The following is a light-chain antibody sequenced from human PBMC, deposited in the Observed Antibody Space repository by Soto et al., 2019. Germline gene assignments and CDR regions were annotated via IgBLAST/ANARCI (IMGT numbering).Light chain of an antibody. V-gene: IGLV2-14*01. Sequence: QSALTQPASVSESPGQSITISCTGTSSDVGGYNYVSWYQQHPGKAPKLMIYDVSNRPSGVSNRFSGSKSGNTASLTISGLQAEDEADYYCSSYTSTYVVFGGGTKVTVL. CDR3: SSYTSTYVV. CDR1: SSDVGGYNY. J-gene: IGLJ2*01. CDR2: DVS.